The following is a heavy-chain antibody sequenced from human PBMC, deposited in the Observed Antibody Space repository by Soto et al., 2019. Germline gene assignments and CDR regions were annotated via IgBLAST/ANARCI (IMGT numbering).Heavy chain of an antibody. J-gene: IGHJ4*02. D-gene: IGHD1-26*01. Sequence: QVQLVQSGAEVKKPGASVKVSCKASGYTFTGYYMHWVRQAPGQGLEWMGWINPNSGGTNYAQTSQGWVTMTREPSISTAYMELSRLCSDDTAVYYCARDRGGGSLTPLSDYWGQGTLVTVSS. CDR1: GYTFTGYY. V-gene: IGHV1-2*04. CDR2: INPNSGGT. CDR3: ARDRGGGSLTPLSDY.